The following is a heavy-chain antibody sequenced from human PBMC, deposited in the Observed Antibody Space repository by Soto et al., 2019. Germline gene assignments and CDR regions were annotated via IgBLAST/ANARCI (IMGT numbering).Heavy chain of an antibody. CDR3: GRVKAIKTDY. Sequence: ASVKVSCKTSGYTFTDYPIHWVRQAPRQRLEWMGWLNSDTGKAEYSRAFRGRVTISRDISATTVYMQLRSLTSEDTAIYFCGRVKAIKTDYWGQGTLVTIAS. CDR2: LNSDTGKA. CDR1: GYTFTDYP. V-gene: IGHV1-3*04. J-gene: IGHJ4*02.